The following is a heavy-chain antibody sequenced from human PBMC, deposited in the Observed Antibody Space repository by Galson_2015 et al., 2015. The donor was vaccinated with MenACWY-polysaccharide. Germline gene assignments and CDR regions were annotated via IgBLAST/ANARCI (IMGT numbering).Heavy chain of an antibody. J-gene: IGHJ6*02. CDR1: GFTFSSYA. V-gene: IGHV3-30-3*01. CDR3: ARAYCDRTTCYGMDV. CDR2: ISYDGSNK. D-gene: IGHD2-2*01. Sequence: SLRLSRAASGFTFSSYAIHWVRQAPGKGLEWVAVISYDGSNKYYADSLKGRFTISRDNSKNMLYLQMNSLRAEDTAVYYCARAYCDRTTCYGMDVWGQGTTVTVSS.